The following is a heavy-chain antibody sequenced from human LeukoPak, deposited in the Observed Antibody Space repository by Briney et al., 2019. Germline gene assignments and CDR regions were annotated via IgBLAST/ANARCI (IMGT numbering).Heavy chain of an antibody. Sequence: PGGSLRLSCAASGFTFSSYAMSWVRQAPGKGLEWVSAISGSGGSTYYADSVKGRFTISRDNSKNTLYLQMNSLRAEDTAVYYCASLASRSESYYNPLDYWGQGTLVTVSS. CDR2: ISGSGGST. D-gene: IGHD3-10*01. J-gene: IGHJ4*02. V-gene: IGHV3-23*01. CDR3: ASLASRSESYYNPLDY. CDR1: GFTFSSYA.